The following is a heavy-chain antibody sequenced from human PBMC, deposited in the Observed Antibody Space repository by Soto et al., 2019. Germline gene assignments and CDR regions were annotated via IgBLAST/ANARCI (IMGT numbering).Heavy chain of an antibody. Sequence: QVQLVQSGAEVKKPGASVKVSCKASGYTFTGYYMHWVRQAPGQGLEWMGWINPNSGGTNYAQKFQGWVTMTRDTXXSTAYMEMSRLGSDDTAVYYWARGIAAAAARGMDVWGQGTTVTVSS. CDR2: INPNSGGT. V-gene: IGHV1-2*04. D-gene: IGHD6-13*01. CDR3: ARGIAAAAARGMDV. CDR1: GYTFTGYY. J-gene: IGHJ6*02.